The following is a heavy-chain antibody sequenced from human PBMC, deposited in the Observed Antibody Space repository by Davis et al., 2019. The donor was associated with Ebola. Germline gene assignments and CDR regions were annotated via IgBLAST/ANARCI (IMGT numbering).Heavy chain of an antibody. V-gene: IGHV2-5*02. CDR1: GFSLRTSGVG. D-gene: IGHD3-22*01. CDR3: AHTYYYHSSGYYRYFDL. J-gene: IGHJ2*01. Sequence: SGPTLVKPTQTLTLTCTFSGFSLRTSGVGVGWIRQPPGKALEWLALIYWDDDKRYSPSLKTRLTITKDTSKNQVVLTMTNVDPVDTATYYCAHTYYYHSSGYYRYFDLWGRGTLVTVSS. CDR2: IYWDDDK.